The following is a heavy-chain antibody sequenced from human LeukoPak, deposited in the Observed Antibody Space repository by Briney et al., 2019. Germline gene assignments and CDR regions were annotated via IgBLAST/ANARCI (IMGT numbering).Heavy chain of an antibody. J-gene: IGHJ3*02. CDR2: MNPNSGNT. CDR3: ARNAPNTGKFDI. V-gene: IGHV1-8*01. D-gene: IGHD1-14*01. Sequence: GASVKVSCKASGYTFTSYDINWVRQATGQGLEWMGWMNPNSGNTGYAQKFQGRVTMTRNTSISTAYMELSSLRSEDTAVYYCARNAPNTGKFDIWGQGTMVTVSS. CDR1: GYTFTSYD.